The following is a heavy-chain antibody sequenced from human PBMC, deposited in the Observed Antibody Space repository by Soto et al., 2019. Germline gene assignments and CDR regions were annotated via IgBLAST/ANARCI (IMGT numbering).Heavy chain of an antibody. V-gene: IGHV4-31*03. D-gene: IGHD2-21*01. CDR2: IYFTGAV. J-gene: IGHJ5*02. CDR1: GAALNSGNYY. CDR3: ARLRIATNNYKWFDP. Sequence: QVRLQESGPGLVKPSETLSLTCSVSGAALNSGNYYWSWIRQVPGKGLEWIGHIYFTGAVDYNPSLRDRITISQYTSERQFSLNLRLVNAADTAGYYCARLRIATNNYKWFDPWGQGTLVTVSS.